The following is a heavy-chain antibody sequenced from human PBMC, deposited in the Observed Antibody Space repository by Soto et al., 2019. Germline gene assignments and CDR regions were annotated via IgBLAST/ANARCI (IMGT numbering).Heavy chain of an antibody. CDR3: ARADSSGWSGDFDY. Sequence: QVQLVQSGAEVKKPGSSVKVSCKSSGGTFSRYAINWVRQAPGQGLEWMGGIIPLFGVPNYAHKFQGRVTMTAGDSKTTAYMELSSLRAEDTAVYYCARADSSGWSGDFDYWDQGIMVTVSS. J-gene: IGHJ4*02. V-gene: IGHV1-69*12. CDR1: GGTFSRYA. D-gene: IGHD6-19*01. CDR2: IIPLFGVP.